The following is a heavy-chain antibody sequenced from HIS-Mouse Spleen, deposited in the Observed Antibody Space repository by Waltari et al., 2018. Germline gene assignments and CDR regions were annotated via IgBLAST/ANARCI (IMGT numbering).Heavy chain of an antibody. D-gene: IGHD3-3*01. CDR2: IYYSGST. CDR3: ARSPYYDFWSGYSDNWFDP. V-gene: IGHV4-31*03. CDR1: GGSITRGGYY. J-gene: IGHJ5*02. Sequence: QLQLQESGPGLVKPSLTLSLTCTVSGGSITRGGYYWSWFRQHPGKGLEWIGYIYYSGSTYYNPSLKSRVTISVDTSKNQFSLKLSSVTAADTAVYYCARSPYYDFWSGYSDNWFDPWGQGTLVTVSS.